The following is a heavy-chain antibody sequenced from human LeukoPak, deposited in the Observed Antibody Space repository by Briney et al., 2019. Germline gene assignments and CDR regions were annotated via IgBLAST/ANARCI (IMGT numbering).Heavy chain of an antibody. J-gene: IGHJ4*02. CDR3: ARVSGYDWESFYDY. D-gene: IGHD5-12*01. V-gene: IGHV4-39*01. CDR1: GGSISSSSYY. CDR2: IYYSGST. Sequence: SETLSLTCTVSGGSISSSSYYWGWIRQPPGKGLEWIGSIYYSGSTYYNPSLKSRVTISVDTSKNQFSLKLSSVTAADTAVYYCARVSGYDWESFYDYWGQGSLVTVSS.